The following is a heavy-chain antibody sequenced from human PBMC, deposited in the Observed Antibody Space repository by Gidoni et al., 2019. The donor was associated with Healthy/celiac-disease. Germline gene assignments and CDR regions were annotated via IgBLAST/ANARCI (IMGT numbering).Heavy chain of an antibody. CDR2: IKSKTDGGTT. D-gene: IGHD5-12*01. Sequence: EVQLVESGGGLVKPGGSLRLCCASLGFTFSNAWMSWVRQAPGKGLEWVGRIKSKTDGGTTDYAAPVKGRFTISRDDSKNTLYLQMNSLKTEDTAVYYCTTVQSGHAVDYWGQGTLVTVSS. V-gene: IGHV3-15*01. CDR3: TTVQSGHAVDY. CDR1: GFTFSNAW. J-gene: IGHJ4*02.